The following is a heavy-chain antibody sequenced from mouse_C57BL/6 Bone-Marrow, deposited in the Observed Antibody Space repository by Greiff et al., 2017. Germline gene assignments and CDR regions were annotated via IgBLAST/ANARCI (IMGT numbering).Heavy chain of an antibody. CDR3: ARHALYGNYFRWYFDV. D-gene: IGHD2-1*01. J-gene: IGHJ1*03. Sequence: VQGVESGAELVKPGASVKLSCKASGYTFTEYTIHWVKQRSGQGLEWIGWFYPGSGSIKYNEKFKDKATLTADKSSSTVYMELSRLTSEDSAVYFCARHALYGNYFRWYFDVWGTGTTVTVSS. CDR2: FYPGSGSI. V-gene: IGHV1-62-2*01. CDR1: GYTFTEYT.